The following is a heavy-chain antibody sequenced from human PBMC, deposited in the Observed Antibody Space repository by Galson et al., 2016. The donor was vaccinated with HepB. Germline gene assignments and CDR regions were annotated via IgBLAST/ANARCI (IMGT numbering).Heavy chain of an antibody. CDR1: GYTFSNYW. J-gene: IGHJ4*02. CDR2: IYPGDSDT. V-gene: IGHV5-51*01. CDR3: ARQDATGNFIDY. D-gene: IGHD1-1*01. Sequence: QSGAEVKKPGESLRISCQGSGYTFSNYWIDWVRHLPGKGLERVGTIYPGDSDTRYSPSFQGQVTISTVKSIGAAYLQWNNLKASDTAIYYCARQDATGNFIDYWGQGTLVTVSS.